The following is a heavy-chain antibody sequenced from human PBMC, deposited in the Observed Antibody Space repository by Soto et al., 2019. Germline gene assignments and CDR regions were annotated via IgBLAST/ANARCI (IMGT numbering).Heavy chain of an antibody. D-gene: IGHD6-6*01. CDR1: GYTFTSYA. J-gene: IGHJ5*02. V-gene: IGHV1-3*01. CDR3: AREGAAPTGPNWFDP. Sequence: ASVKVSCKASGYTFTSYAMHWVRQAPGQRLEWMGWINAGNGNTKYSQKFQGRVTITRDTSASTAYMELSSLRSEDTAVYYCAREGAAPTGPNWFDPWGQGTLVTVSS. CDR2: INAGNGNT.